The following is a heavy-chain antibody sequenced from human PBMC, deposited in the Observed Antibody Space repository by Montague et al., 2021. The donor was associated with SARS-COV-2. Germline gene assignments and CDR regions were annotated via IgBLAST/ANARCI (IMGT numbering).Heavy chain of an antibody. V-gene: IGHV4-4*02. CDR1: GDSISPDNW. J-gene: IGHJ4*02. CDR2: LYHTGST. CDR3: ARNGSGRYDLAY. Sequence: SETLSLTCVVFGDSISPDNWWTCVRLPPGKGLEWVGELYHTGSTKYKPSLKSRVSMSVDTSWNQFSLRLTSVTAADTAIYYCARNGSGRYDLAYWGQGTLVTVSS. D-gene: IGHD1-26*01.